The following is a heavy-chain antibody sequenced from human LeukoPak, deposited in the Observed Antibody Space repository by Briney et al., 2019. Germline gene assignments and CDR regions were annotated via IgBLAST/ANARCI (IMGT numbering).Heavy chain of an antibody. J-gene: IGHJ3*02. CDR1: GWSFSGYY. Sequence: SETLSLTCDVYGWSFSGYYCSWIRQPPGKGLEWIGEINHSGSTNYNPSLKSRVTISVDTSKNQFSLKLSSVTAADTAVYYCARPRTRKPDAFDIWGQGTMVTVSS. D-gene: IGHD1-7*01. CDR2: INHSGST. CDR3: ARPRTRKPDAFDI. V-gene: IGHV4-34*01.